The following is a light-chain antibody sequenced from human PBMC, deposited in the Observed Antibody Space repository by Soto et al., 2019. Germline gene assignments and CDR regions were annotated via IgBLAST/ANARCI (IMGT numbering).Light chain of an antibody. Sequence: EILLTQSPGTLSLSPGERATLSCRASQTISSSYLAWYQQKPGQAPRLLIYGASSRATGIPDRFSGSGSGTDFTLAISRLEPEDFAMYYCQQYVISPLTFGGGTEVEIK. V-gene: IGKV3-20*01. J-gene: IGKJ4*01. CDR2: GAS. CDR1: QTISSSY. CDR3: QQYVISPLT.